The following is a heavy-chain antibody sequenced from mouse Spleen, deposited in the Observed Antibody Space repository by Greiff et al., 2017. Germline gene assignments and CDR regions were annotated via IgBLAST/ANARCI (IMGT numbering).Heavy chain of an antibody. D-gene: IGHD2-3*01. CDR1: GFTFSDYY. J-gene: IGHJ1*01. CDR2: INYDGSST. CDR3: ARESSYDGYYVGYFDV. V-gene: IGHV5-16*01. Sequence: EVQVVESEGGLVQPGSSMKLSCTASGFTFSDYYMAWVRQVPEKGLEWVANINYDGSSTYYLDSLKSRFIISRDNAKNILYLQMSSLKSEDTATYYCARESSYDGYYVGYFDVWGAGTTVTVSS.